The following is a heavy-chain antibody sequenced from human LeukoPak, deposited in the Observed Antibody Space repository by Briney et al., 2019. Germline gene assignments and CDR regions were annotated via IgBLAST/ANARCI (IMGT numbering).Heavy chain of an antibody. CDR3: ARGMTTVDYYYYYMDV. V-gene: IGHV1-18*01. CDR2: ISGYNGNT. CDR1: GYTFTSYG. Sequence: ASVKVSCKASGYTFTSYGISWVRQASGQGLEWMGWISGYNGNTNYAQEKLQGRVTMTTDTSTSTAYMELRSLRSDDTAVYYCARGMTTVDYYYYYMDVWGKGTTVTVSS. D-gene: IGHD4-17*01. J-gene: IGHJ6*03.